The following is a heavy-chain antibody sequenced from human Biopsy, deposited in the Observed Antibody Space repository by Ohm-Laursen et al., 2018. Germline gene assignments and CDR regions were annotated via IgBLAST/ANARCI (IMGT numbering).Heavy chain of an antibody. Sequence: TPSLTCTVSGGSISGSSWSWIRQAPGRGLEWVGYISYSGSTSNNPSLKSRITISVDTSKNQISLKVPSVTAADTAVYYCAKHGSGWTGDDALHIWGQGTMVTVSS. CDR2: ISYSGST. CDR1: GGSISGSS. V-gene: IGHV4-59*08. D-gene: IGHD6-19*01. J-gene: IGHJ3*02. CDR3: AKHGSGWTGDDALHI.